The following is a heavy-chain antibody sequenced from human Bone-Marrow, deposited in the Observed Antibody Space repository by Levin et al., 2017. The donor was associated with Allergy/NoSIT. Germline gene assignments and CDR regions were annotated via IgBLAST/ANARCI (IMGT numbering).Heavy chain of an antibody. CDR1: GFTFGGYY. V-gene: IGHV3-11*01. D-gene: IGHD5-12*01. J-gene: IGHJ4*02. Sequence: PGGSLRLSCAASGFTFGGYYMNWIRQAPRKGLEWVASISSSGSNIYYANSVKGRFFISRDNAYNSLYLQMNSLRADDTAVYYCARDHFGYSPDWGSDFWGQGVLVTVSS. CDR2: ISSSGSNI. CDR3: ARDHFGYSPDWGSDF.